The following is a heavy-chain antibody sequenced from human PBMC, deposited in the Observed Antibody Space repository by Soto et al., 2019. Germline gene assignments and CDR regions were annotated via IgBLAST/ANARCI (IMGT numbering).Heavy chain of an antibody. J-gene: IGHJ4*02. D-gene: IGHD3-22*01. CDR2: IYSSGST. CDR3: ERHSIWLLLSDY. V-gene: IGHV4-59*08. CDR1: GGSISSYY. Sequence: SETLSLTCTVSGGSISSYYWSWIRQPPGKGLEWIGYIYSSGSTNYNPSLKSRVTISVDTSKNQFSLKLGSVTAADTAVYFCERHSIWLLLSDYWGQGTLVTVSS.